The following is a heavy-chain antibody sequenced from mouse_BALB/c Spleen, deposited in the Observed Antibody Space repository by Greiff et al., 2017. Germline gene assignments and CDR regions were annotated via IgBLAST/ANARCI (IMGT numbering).Heavy chain of an antibody. V-gene: IGHV1-14*01. Sequence: EVKLQESGPELVKPGASVKMSCKASGYTFTSYVMHWVKQKPGQGLEWIGYINPYNDGTKYNEKFKGKATLTSDKSSSTAYMELSSLTSEDSAVYYCARGVVEKSFDYWGQGTTLTVSA. CDR3: ARGVVEKSFDY. CDR1: GYTFTSYV. J-gene: IGHJ2*01. CDR2: INPYNDGT. D-gene: IGHD1-1*01.